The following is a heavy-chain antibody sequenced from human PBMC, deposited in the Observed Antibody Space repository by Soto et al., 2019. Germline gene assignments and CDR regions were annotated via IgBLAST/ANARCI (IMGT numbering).Heavy chain of an antibody. CDR2: INPSGGST. D-gene: IGHD3-22*01. V-gene: IGHV1-46*01. Sequence: ASVKVSCKASGYTFTSYYMHWVRQAPGQGLEWMGIINPSGGSTSYAQKFHGRVTMTRDTSTSTVYMELSSLRSEDTAVYYCARDVRDDSSGYYPFDYWGQGTLVTVSS. CDR1: GYTFTSYY. J-gene: IGHJ4*02. CDR3: ARDVRDDSSGYYPFDY.